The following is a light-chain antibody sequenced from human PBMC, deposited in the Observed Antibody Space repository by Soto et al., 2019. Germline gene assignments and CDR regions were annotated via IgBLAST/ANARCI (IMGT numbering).Light chain of an antibody. V-gene: IGLV2-8*01. Sequence: QPVLTQPASVSGSPGQSVTISCTGTSSDVGGYNYVSWYQQLPGEAPKLIIYEVSQRPSGVPDRFSGSKSGNTASLTVSGLQTEDEADYYCSAYAGSNNFVFGSGTKLTVL. CDR3: SAYAGSNNFV. J-gene: IGLJ1*01. CDR1: SSDVGGYNY. CDR2: EVS.